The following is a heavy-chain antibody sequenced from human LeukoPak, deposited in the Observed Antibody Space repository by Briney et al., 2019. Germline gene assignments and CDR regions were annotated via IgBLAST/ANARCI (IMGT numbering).Heavy chain of an antibody. J-gene: IGHJ6*02. CDR3: ARLYYYYGLDV. Sequence: SETLSLTCTVSGGSISSSTYYWGWVRQPPGKGLELIGSKYYSGNSYYNPSLKSRVSISVDTSKNQFSLRLSSVTAADTAVYYCARLYYYYGLDVWGQGTTVTVSS. CDR1: GGSISSSTYY. CDR2: KYYSGNS. V-gene: IGHV4-39*01.